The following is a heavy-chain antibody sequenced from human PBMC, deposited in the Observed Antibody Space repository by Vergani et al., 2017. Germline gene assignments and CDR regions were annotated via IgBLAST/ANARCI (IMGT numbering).Heavy chain of an antibody. CDR2: IRSKAYGGTT. J-gene: IGHJ4*02. Sequence: EVQLVESGGGLVQPGRSLRLSCTASGFTFGDYAMSWVRQAPGKGLEWVGFIRSKAYGGTTEYAASVKGRFTISRDDSKSIAYLQMNSLKTEDTAVYYCTRAQVSSGCYERFDYWGQGTLVTVSS. V-gene: IGHV3-49*04. D-gene: IGHD6-19*01. CDR3: TRAQVSSGCYERFDY. CDR1: GFTFGDYA.